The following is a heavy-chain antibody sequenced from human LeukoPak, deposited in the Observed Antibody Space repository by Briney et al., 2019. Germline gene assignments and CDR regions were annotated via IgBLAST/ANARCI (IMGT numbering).Heavy chain of an antibody. J-gene: IGHJ6*02. CDR1: GYTFTNFY. Sequence: ASVKVSCKSSGYTFTNFYMNWVRQAPGQGLEWMGIINPSGGSTTYAQKFQGRVIMTRDTSTSTVHMELSSLRSEDTAMYYCARDQYMDVWGQGTTVTVSS. CDR2: INPSGGST. CDR3: ARDQYMDV. V-gene: IGHV1-46*01.